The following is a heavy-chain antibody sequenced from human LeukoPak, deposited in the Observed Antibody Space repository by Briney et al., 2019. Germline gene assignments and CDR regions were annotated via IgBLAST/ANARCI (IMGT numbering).Heavy chain of an antibody. CDR2: INHSGST. CDR3: ARVQRYSHLLRRPGFDP. J-gene: IGHJ5*02. D-gene: IGHD1-26*01. V-gene: IGHV4-39*07. Sequence: SETLSLTCTVSGGSIISSTYYWGWIRQPPGKGLEWIGEINHSGSTNYNPSLKSRVTISVDTSKNRFSLKLSSVTAADTAVYYCARVQRYSHLLRRPGFDPWGQGTLVTVSS. CDR1: GGSIISSTYY.